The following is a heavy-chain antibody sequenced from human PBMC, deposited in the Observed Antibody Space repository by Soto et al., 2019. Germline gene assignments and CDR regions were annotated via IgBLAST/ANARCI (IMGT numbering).Heavy chain of an antibody. V-gene: IGHV4-59*01. Sequence: QVQLQESGPGLVKPSETLSLTCTVSGGSISSYYWSWIRQPPGKGLEWIGYIYYSGSTNYNPSLMSRVTISVDTSTNQFSLKLSSVPAADTAVYYCARQQWLVLNAFDIWGQGTMVTVSS. CDR3: ARQQWLVLNAFDI. CDR1: GGSISSYY. CDR2: IYYSGST. J-gene: IGHJ3*02. D-gene: IGHD6-19*01.